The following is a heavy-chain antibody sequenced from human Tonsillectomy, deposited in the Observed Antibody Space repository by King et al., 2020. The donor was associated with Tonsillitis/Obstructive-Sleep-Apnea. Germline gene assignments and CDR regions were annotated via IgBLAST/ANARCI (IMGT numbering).Heavy chain of an antibody. CDR3: AREGDIVVVSAAIDYYYYGMDV. CDR2: IIPILGIA. V-gene: IGHV1-69*10. J-gene: IGHJ6*02. Sequence: QLVQSGAEVKKPGSSVKVSCKASGGTFSSYAISWVRQAPGQGLEWMGGIIPILGIANYAQKFQGRVTITADRSTSTAYMELSSLRSEDTAVYYCAREGDIVVVSAAIDYYYYGMDVWGQGTTVSVSS. CDR1: GGTFSSYA. D-gene: IGHD2-2*02.